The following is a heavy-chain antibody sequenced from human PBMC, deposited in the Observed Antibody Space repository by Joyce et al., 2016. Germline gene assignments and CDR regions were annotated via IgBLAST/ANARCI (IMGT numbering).Heavy chain of an antibody. Sequence: QVQLQQWGAGLLKPSETLSLTCAVSGGPFRGFFWTWVRQPPGKGMEWIGDINNSGVTNYNPSLNTRVTFSVDTSKNHFSLKLTSLSAADTAVYYCARSQWLAPLMYWGQGTPVTVSS. J-gene: IGHJ4*02. CDR2: INNSGVT. D-gene: IGHD6-19*01. V-gene: IGHV4-34*01. CDR3: ARSQWLAPLMY. CDR1: GGPFRGFF.